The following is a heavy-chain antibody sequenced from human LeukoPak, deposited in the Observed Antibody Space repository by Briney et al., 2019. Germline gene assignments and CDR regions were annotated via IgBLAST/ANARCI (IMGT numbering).Heavy chain of an antibody. V-gene: IGHV4-4*07. J-gene: IGHJ3*02. CDR3: ARVAHNGDYDFWSGYRNFDAFDI. D-gene: IGHD3-3*01. CDR2: IYTSGST. Sequence: PSETLSLTCTVSGGSIGSYYWNWIRQPAGKGLEWIGRIYTSGSTNYNPSLKSRVTMSVDTSKNQFSLKLSSVTAADTAVYYCARVAHNGDYDFWSGYRNFDAFDIWGQGTMVTVSS. CDR1: GGSIGSYY.